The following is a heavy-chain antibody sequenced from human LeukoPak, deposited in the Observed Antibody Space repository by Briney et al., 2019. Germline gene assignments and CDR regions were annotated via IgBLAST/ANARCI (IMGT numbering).Heavy chain of an antibody. Sequence: GGSLRLSCAASGFTFSSYWMHWVRQAPGKGLVWVSRIKSDGSTTNYADSVKGRFTISRDNAKNTLYLQMNSLRAEGTAVYYCARELAVGGTWFDPWGQGTLVTVSS. CDR3: ARELAVGGTWFDP. D-gene: IGHD6-19*01. CDR1: GFTFSSYW. V-gene: IGHV3-74*01. CDR2: IKSDGSTT. J-gene: IGHJ5*02.